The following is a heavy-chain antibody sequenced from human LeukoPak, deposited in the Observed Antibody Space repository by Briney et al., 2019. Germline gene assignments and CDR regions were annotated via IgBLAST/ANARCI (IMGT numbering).Heavy chain of an antibody. Sequence: GGSLRLSCAASGFTFSSYWMSWVRQAPGKGLEWVANIKQDGSEKYYVDSVKGRFTISRDNAKNSLYLQMNSLRAEGTAVYYCARQGRRAVAGSYYFDYWGQGTLVTVSS. J-gene: IGHJ4*02. CDR1: GFTFSSYW. D-gene: IGHD6-19*01. CDR2: IKQDGSEK. CDR3: ARQGRRAVAGSYYFDY. V-gene: IGHV3-7*01.